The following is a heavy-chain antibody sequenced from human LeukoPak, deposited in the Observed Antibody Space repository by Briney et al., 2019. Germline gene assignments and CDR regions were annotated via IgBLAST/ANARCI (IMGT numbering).Heavy chain of an antibody. CDR3: ARDRWLVRTSDGYYYYGMDV. V-gene: IGHV3-21*04. Sequence: KPGGSLRLSCAASGFTFSTYSMNWVCQAPGKGLEWVSSISSGSSYIYYADSVKGRFTISRDNSNNTLYLQMNSLRAEDTAVYYCARDRWLVRTSDGYYYYGMDVWGQGTTVTVSS. D-gene: IGHD6-19*01. J-gene: IGHJ6*02. CDR1: GFTFSTYS. CDR2: ISSGSSYI.